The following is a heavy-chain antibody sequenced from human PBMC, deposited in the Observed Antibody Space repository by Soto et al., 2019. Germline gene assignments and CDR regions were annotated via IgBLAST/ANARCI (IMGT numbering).Heavy chain of an antibody. CDR1: GFTFSDYG. Sequence: PWGSLRLSCAASGFTFSDYGMNWARQAPGKGLEWVSTLSGSSGHIYYADFVKGRFTISRDNSRNTLYLQMNSLRVDDTAIYYCAKAESTSSEPYYGMDVWGQGATVTVSS. V-gene: IGHV3-23*01. D-gene: IGHD2-2*01. CDR2: LSGSSGHI. J-gene: IGHJ6*02. CDR3: AKAESTSSEPYYGMDV.